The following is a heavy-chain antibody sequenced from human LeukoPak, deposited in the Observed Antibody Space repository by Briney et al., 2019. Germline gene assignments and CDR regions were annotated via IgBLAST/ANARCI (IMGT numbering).Heavy chain of an antibody. V-gene: IGHV3-30-3*01. CDR2: ISYDGSNK. D-gene: IGHD4-17*01. J-gene: IGHJ4*02. CDR3: ARGSSTVTSKTTFDY. CDR1: GFTFSSYA. Sequence: PGGSLRLSCAASGFTFSSYAMHWVRQAPGKGLEWVAVISYDGSNKYYADSVKGRFTISRDNSKNTLYLQMNSLRGEDTAVYYCARGSSTVTSKTTFDYWGQGTLVTVSS.